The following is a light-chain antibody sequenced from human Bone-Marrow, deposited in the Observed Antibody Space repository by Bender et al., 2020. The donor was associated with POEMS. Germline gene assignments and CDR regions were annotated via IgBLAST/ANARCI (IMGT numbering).Light chain of an antibody. Sequence: QSVLTQPPSVSGAPGQRVTISCTGSSSNTGSGYDINWYQHLPGTAPKLIIFDVSNRPSGVSNRFSGSKSGNTASLTISGLQAEDEADYYCSSYTSSRAKVFGGGTKLTVL. CDR1: SSNTGSGYD. J-gene: IGLJ2*01. CDR2: DVS. V-gene: IGLV1-40*01. CDR3: SSYTSSRAKV.